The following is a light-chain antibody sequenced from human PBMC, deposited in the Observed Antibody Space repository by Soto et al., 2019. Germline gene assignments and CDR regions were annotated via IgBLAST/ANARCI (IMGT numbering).Light chain of an antibody. CDR1: SSDVGGYNY. CDR3: SSYTSSSTV. J-gene: IGLJ2*01. V-gene: IGLV2-14*01. Sequence: QSALTQPASVSGSPRQSITISCTGTSSDVGGYNYVSWYQQHPGKAPKLMIYDVSNRPSGVSNRFSGSKSGNTASLTISGLQDEDEADYYCSSYTSSSTVFGGGTKVTVL. CDR2: DVS.